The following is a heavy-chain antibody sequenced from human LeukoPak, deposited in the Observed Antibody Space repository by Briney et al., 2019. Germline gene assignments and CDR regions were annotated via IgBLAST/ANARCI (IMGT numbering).Heavy chain of an antibody. CDR2: ISYDASDK. CDR3: AREPFGGRLGISNFDY. CDR1: GFTFSSYA. D-gene: IGHD3-16*01. Sequence: PGGSLRLSCAASGFTFSSYAMHWARQAPGKGLEWVAVISYDASDKHYADPVKGRFTISRDNSKNTLYLQMNSLRPDDTAIYYCAREPFGGRLGISNFDYWGQGILVTVSS. V-gene: IGHV3-30*04. J-gene: IGHJ4*02.